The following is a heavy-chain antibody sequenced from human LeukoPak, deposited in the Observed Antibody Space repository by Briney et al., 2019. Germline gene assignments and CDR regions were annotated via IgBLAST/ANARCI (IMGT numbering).Heavy chain of an antibody. CDR1: GYTFTGYY. Sequence: ASVKVSCKASGYTFTGYYMHWVRQAPGQGLEWMGWINPNSGGTNYAQKFQGSVTMTRDTSISTAYMELSRLRSDDTAVYYCARVPSQDIVVVVAASPGYFQHWGQGTLVTVSS. V-gene: IGHV1-2*02. D-gene: IGHD2-15*01. CDR2: INPNSGGT. CDR3: ARVPSQDIVVVVAASPGYFQH. J-gene: IGHJ1*01.